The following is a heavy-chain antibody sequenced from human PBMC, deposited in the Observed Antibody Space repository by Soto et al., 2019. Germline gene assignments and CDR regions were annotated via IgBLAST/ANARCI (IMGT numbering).Heavy chain of an antibody. D-gene: IGHD2-2*01. V-gene: IGHV1-69*13. Sequence: SVKVSCKASGGTFSSYAISWVRQAPGQGLEWMGGIIPIFGTANYAQKFQGRVTITADESTSTAYMELSSLRSEDTAVYYCAEGHLYCISTSCYAVPPFLRRSYYYYYGMDVWGQGTTVTVSS. CDR3: AEGHLYCISTSCYAVPPFLRRSYYYYYGMDV. J-gene: IGHJ6*02. CDR2: IIPIFGTA. CDR1: GGTFSSYA.